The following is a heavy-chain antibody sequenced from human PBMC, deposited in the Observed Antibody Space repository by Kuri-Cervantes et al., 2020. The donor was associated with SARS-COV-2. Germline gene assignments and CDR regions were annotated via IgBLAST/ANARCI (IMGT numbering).Heavy chain of an antibody. J-gene: IGHJ4*02. V-gene: IGHV4-38-2*02. CDR1: GYSISSGYY. D-gene: IGHD5-18*01. CDR3: ARGGVDTAMGADY. Sequence: SETLSLTCTVSGYSISSGYYWGWIRQPPGKGLEWIGSIYHSRSTYYNPSLKSRVTISVDTSKNQFSLKLSSVTAADTAVYYCARGGVDTAMGADYWGQGTLVTVSS. CDR2: IYHSRST.